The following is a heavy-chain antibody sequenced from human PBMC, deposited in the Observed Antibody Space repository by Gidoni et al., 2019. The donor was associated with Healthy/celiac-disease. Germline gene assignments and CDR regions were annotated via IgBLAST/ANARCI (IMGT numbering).Heavy chain of an antibody. CDR3: ALFYYGMDV. J-gene: IGHJ6*02. D-gene: IGHD2-21*01. V-gene: IGHV3-9*01. CDR2: ISWNSGSI. CDR1: GFTFDDYD. Sequence: EVQLVESGDGLVQSGRSLRLACADSGFTFDDYDMHWVRQAPGNGMEWFSGISWNSGSIGYADSVKVRFTISRDNAKNSLYLQMNSLRAEDTALYYCALFYYGMDVWGQGTTVTVSS.